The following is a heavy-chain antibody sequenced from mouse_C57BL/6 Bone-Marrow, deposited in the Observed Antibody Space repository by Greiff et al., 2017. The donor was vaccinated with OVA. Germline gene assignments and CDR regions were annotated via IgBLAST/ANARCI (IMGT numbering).Heavy chain of an antibody. CDR1: GFTFSDYY. CDR2: ISNGGGST. J-gene: IGHJ1*03. Sequence: EVHLVESGGGLVQPGGSLKLSCAASGFTFSDYYMYWVRQTPEKRLEWVAYISNGGGSTYYPATVKGRFTISRDNAKNTLYLQMSRLKSEDTAMYYCARHLYRGYFDVWGTGTTVTVSS. CDR3: ARHLYRGYFDV. V-gene: IGHV5-12*01. D-gene: IGHD2-1*01.